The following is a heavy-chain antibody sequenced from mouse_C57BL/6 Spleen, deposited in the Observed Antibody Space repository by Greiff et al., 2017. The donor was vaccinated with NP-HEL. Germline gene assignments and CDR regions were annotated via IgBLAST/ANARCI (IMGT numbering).Heavy chain of an antibody. CDR1: GFTFSSYA. V-gene: IGHV5-4*01. CDR2: ISDGGSYT. Sequence: EVQLVESGGGLVKPGGSLKLSCAASGFTFSSYAMSWVRQTPEKRLEWVATISDGGSYTYYPDNVKGRFTISRDNAKNNLYLQMSHLKSEDTAMCYCARDGSSSWFAYWGQGTLVTVSA. J-gene: IGHJ3*01. D-gene: IGHD1-1*01. CDR3: ARDGSSSWFAY.